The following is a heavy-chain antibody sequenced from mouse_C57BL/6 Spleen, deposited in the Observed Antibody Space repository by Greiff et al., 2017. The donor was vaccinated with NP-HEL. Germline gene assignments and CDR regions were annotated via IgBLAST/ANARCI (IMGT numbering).Heavy chain of an antibody. CDR1: GFTFSDYG. CDR2: ISSGSSTM. Sequence: EVQLVESGGGLVKPGGSLKLSCAASGFTFSDYGMHWVRQAPEKGLEWVAYISSGSSTMYYADTVKGRFTISRDNAKNTLFLQMTSLRSEDTAMYYCARDSNYFDDWGQGTTLTVSS. D-gene: IGHD2-5*01. CDR3: ARDSNYFDD. J-gene: IGHJ2*01. V-gene: IGHV5-17*01.